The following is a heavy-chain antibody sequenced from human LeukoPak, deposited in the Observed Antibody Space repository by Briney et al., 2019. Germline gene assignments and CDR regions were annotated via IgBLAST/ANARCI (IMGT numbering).Heavy chain of an antibody. CDR3: ARESVAAGTRWFDY. CDR2: VQINENN. CDR1: GGSIHDYY. Sequence: PSETLSLTCTVFGGSIHDYYWTWIRRSPGKGLEWIGRVQINENNNYNPSLWSRFTLSLDTSKNQFSLNLTSVTAADTAIYYCARESVAAGTRWFDYWGQGTLVTVSS. V-gene: IGHV4-4*07. J-gene: IGHJ4*02. D-gene: IGHD6-13*01.